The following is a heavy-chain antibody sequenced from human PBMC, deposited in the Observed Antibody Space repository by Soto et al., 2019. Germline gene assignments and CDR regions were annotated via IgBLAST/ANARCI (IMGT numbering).Heavy chain of an antibody. J-gene: IGHJ5*02. CDR3: ARDHYGPGWFDP. V-gene: IGHV3-53*01. CDR2: IYSGGST. CDR1: GFPVSSNY. Sequence: GGSLRLSCAASGFPVSSNYMSWVRQAPGKGLEWVSVIYSGGSTNYADSVKGRFTISRDNAKNSLYLQMNSLRAEDTAVYYCARDHYGPGWFDPWGQGTLVTVSS. D-gene: IGHD3-10*01.